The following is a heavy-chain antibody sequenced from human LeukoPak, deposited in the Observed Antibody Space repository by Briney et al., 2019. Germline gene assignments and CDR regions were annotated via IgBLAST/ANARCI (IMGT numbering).Heavy chain of an antibody. D-gene: IGHD3-10*01. CDR1: GYTFTGYY. J-gene: IGHJ6*02. Sequence: ASVKVSCKASGYTFTGYYIHWVRQAPGQGLEWMGWIDPNSGGTIYAQKFQGRVTMTRDTSISTAYMEPSRLRSDDTAVYYCARDPSRYYGSGSYYSFMDVWGQGTTVTVSS. CDR3: ARDPSRYYGSGSYYSFMDV. V-gene: IGHV1-2*02. CDR2: IDPNSGGT.